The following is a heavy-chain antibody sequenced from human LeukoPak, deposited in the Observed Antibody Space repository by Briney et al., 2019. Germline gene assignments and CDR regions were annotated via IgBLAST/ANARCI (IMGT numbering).Heavy chain of an antibody. Sequence: GRSLRLSCAASGFTFSSYAMHWVRQAPGKGLEWVAVISYDGSNKYYADSVKGRFTISRDNSKNTLYLQMNSLRAEDTAVYYCARDRCGDSCYIDYWGQGTLVTVSS. CDR3: ARDRCGDSCYIDY. CDR1: GFTFSSYA. V-gene: IGHV3-30-3*01. D-gene: IGHD2-2*02. CDR2: ISYDGSNK. J-gene: IGHJ4*02.